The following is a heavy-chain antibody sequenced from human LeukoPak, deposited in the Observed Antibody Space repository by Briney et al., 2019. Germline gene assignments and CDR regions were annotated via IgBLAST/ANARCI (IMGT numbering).Heavy chain of an antibody. CDR1: GFTFSSYA. D-gene: IGHD6-13*01. Sequence: GGSLRLSCAASGFTFSSYAMSWVRQAPGKGLEWVSAISGSGGSTYYADSVKGRFTISRDNSKNTLYLQMNSLRAEDTAVYYCARIYSSSPEGDYWGQGTLVTVSS. CDR2: ISGSGGST. V-gene: IGHV3-23*01. CDR3: ARIYSSSPEGDY. J-gene: IGHJ4*02.